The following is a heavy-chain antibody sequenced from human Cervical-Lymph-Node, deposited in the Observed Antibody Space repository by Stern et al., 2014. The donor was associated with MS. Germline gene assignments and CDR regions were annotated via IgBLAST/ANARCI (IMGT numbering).Heavy chain of an antibody. J-gene: IGHJ4*02. CDR1: GFTFTNDW. CDR2: ITQDGSKK. V-gene: IGHV3-7*01. CDR3: ARSQDN. Sequence: VQLVQSGGGLVQPGGSLRLSCAASGFTFTNDWMTWVRQSPGKGLEWVASITQDGSKKYYGDSVKGRFTISRDNAENSLSLQMNSLRAEDTAVYYCARSQDNWGQGTLVTVSS.